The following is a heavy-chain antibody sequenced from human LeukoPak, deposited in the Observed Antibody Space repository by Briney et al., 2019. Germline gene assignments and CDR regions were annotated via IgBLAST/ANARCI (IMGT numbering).Heavy chain of an antibody. V-gene: IGHV3-64*02. CDR2: ISRSGGGT. J-gene: IGHJ4*02. CDR3: ARDACGGTCYTQPPDY. Sequence: GGSLRLSCTASGFTFSTYAMQWVRQAPGKGLEYVSSISRSGGGTYYADSVKGRFTISRDNSKNTLYLQMGSLRTEDMAVYYCARDACGGTCYTQPPDYWGQGTLVTVSS. D-gene: IGHD2-21*01. CDR1: GFTFSTYA.